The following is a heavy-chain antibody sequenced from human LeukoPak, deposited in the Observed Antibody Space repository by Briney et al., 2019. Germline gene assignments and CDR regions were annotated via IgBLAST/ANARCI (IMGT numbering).Heavy chain of an antibody. Sequence: SQTLSLTCTVSGGSISSGGYYWSWIRQHAGKGLEWIGYIYYSGSTNYNPSLKSRVTISVDTSKNQFSLKLSSVTAADTAVYYCARLRDIAVAGTNFDYWGQGTLVTVSS. J-gene: IGHJ4*02. CDR3: ARLRDIAVAGTNFDY. D-gene: IGHD6-19*01. V-gene: IGHV4-31*03. CDR1: GGSISSGGYY. CDR2: IYYSGST.